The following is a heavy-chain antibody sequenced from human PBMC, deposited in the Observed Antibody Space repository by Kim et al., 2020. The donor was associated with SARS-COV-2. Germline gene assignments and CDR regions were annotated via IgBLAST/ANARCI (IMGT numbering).Heavy chain of an antibody. CDR2: ITPGGDT. J-gene: IGHJ4*02. D-gene: IGHD2-21*01. CDR1: GYTFTNYR. Sequence: ASVKVSCKASGYTFTNYRVHWVRQAPGQRFEWMGRITPGGDTKYSQKFQDRVTITSDTSASTTSLEVSSLGSEDTAIYYCAKGAETSIPGAFDYGGQG. CDR3: AKGAETSIPGAFDY. V-gene: IGHV1-3*01.